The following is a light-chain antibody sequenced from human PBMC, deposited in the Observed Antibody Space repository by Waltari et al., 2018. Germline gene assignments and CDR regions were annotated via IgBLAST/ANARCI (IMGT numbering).Light chain of an antibody. CDR3: QSYDSSLTAV. CDR2: AYS. J-gene: IGLJ3*02. Sequence: QSVLTQPPSVSGAPGQSVTISCTWTSSNIGAGFDVHWYQQLPVAAPKLLIYAYSNRPSGVPDRFYGSKSGTSASLAITGLQSEDEADYYCQSYDSSLTAVFGGGTKLTVL. CDR1: SSNIGAGFD. V-gene: IGLV1-40*01.